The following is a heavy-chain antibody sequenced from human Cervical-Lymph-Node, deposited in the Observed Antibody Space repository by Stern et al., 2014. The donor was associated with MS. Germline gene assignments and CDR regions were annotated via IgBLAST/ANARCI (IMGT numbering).Heavy chain of an antibody. CDR3: AKHACTGAACPFDL. CDR1: GDSISSYTHY. J-gene: IGHJ4*02. CDR2: VYYRGPT. Sequence: QLQLQESGPGLVKPSETLSLTCAVSGDSISSYTHYWAWIRQPPGKGLEWIGSVYYRGPTYYTPSLKFPVPIPVDTSKNHFPLGLNSVTAADTAVYYCAKHACTGAACPFDLWGQGTLVTVSS. D-gene: IGHD2-8*02. V-gene: IGHV4-39*01.